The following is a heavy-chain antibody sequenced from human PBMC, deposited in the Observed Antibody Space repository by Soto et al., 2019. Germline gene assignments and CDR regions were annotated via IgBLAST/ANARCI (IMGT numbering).Heavy chain of an antibody. CDR2: ISRYGDIT. V-gene: IGHV3-23*01. J-gene: IGHJ1*01. CDR1: GVTSNLYA. CDR3: AKDRYLDHDSRGYLFAI. D-gene: IGHD3-22*01. Sequence: GGSLRLSCAASGVTSNLYAMTWVRQAPGKGLEWVSAISRYGDITYYADSVEGRFTISRDNSKNTLYLQMNSLRAEDTAVYYCAKDRYLDHDSRGYLFAIWDQGTLVPVSA.